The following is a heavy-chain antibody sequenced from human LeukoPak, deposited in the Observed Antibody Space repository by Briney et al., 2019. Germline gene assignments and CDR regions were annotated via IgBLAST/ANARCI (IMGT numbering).Heavy chain of an antibody. D-gene: IGHD3-9*01. CDR2: IYYSGST. CDR3: AGSIFGYPWFDP. CDR1: GGSISSGGHY. Sequence: SETLSLTCTVSGGSISSGGHYWSWIRQHPGKGLEWIGYIYYSGSTYYNPSLKSRVTISVDASKNQFSLKLSSVTAADTAVYYCAGSIFGYPWFDPWGQGTLVTVSS. J-gene: IGHJ5*02. V-gene: IGHV4-31*03.